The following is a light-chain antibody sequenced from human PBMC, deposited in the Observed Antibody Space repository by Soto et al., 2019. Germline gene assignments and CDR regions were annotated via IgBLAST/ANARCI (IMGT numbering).Light chain of an antibody. Sequence: QSVLTQPASVSGSPGQSITISCTGTSSDVGSYNLVSWYQQHPGKAPKLMIYEDSKRPSGVSNRFSGSKSGNSASLTISGLQAEDEADYYCCSYAGSITPYVFGTGTKVTVL. J-gene: IGLJ1*01. CDR2: EDS. CDR3: CSYAGSITPYV. CDR1: SSDVGSYNL. V-gene: IGLV2-23*01.